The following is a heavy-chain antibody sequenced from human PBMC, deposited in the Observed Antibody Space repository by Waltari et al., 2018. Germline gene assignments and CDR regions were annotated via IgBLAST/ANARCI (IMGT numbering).Heavy chain of an antibody. CDR1: GGSISSSY. CDR3: ARGGSSSSGWFDP. V-gene: IGHV4-59*01. CDR2: IYYSGST. J-gene: IGHJ5*02. D-gene: IGHD6-6*01. Sequence: QVQLQESGPGLVKPSETLSLTCTVSGGSISSSYWSWIRQPPGKGLEWIGYIYYSGSTNYNPSLKSRVTISVDTSKNQFSLKLSSVTAADTAVYYCARGGSSSSGWFDPWGQGTLVTVSS.